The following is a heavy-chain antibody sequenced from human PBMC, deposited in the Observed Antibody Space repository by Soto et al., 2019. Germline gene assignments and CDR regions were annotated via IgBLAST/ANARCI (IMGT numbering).Heavy chain of an antibody. CDR2: IWYDGSNK. V-gene: IGHV3-33*01. CDR1: GFTFSSYG. J-gene: IGHJ4*02. Sequence: PGGSLRLSCAASGFTFSSYGMHWVRQAPGKGLEWVAVIWYDGSNKYYADSVKGRFTISRDNSKSTLYLQMNSLRAEDTAVYYCARDHEQLVYTDNYYFDYWGQGTLVTSPQ. CDR3: ARDHEQLVYTDNYYFDY. D-gene: IGHD6-6*01.